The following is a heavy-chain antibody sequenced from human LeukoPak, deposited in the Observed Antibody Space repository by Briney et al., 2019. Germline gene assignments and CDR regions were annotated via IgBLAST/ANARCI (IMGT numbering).Heavy chain of an antibody. CDR3: ARDYDRYYMDV. CDR1: GFTFSSYW. CDR2: INTESTST. V-gene: IGHV3-74*01. D-gene: IGHD3-3*01. J-gene: IGHJ6*03. Sequence: QTGGSLRLSCAASGFTFSSYWIHWARQAPGKGLVWVSRINTESTSTSYADSVKGRFTISRDNAKNTLYLQMNSLRPEDTAVYYCARDYDRYYMDVWGKGTTVTVSS.